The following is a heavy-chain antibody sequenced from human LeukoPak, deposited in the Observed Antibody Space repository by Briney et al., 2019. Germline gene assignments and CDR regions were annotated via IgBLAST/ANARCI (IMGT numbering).Heavy chain of an antibody. V-gene: IGHV4-59*01. D-gene: IGHD6-13*01. CDR2: IYYSGST. CDR1: GGSISSYY. J-gene: IGHJ5*02. CDR3: ARXPYSSXXYXRFDP. Sequence: SETLSLTCTVSGGSISSYYWSWIRQPPGKGLEWIGYIYYSGSTNYNPSLKSRVTISVDTSKNQFSLKLSSVTAADTAVYYCARXPYSSXXYXRFDPWGQGTLVTVSS.